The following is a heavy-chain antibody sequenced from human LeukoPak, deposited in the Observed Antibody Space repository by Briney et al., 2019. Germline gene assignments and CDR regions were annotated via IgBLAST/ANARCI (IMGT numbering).Heavy chain of an antibody. CDR2: INPNSGGT. J-gene: IGHJ3*02. V-gene: IGHV1-2*02. CDR3: ARDLYSSGWTDAFDI. CDR1: GYTFTGYY. Sequence: ASVKVSCKASGYTFTGYYMHWVRQAPGQGLEWMGWINPNSGGTNYAQKFQGRVTMTRDTSISTAYMELSRLRSDDTAVYYCARDLYSSGWTDAFDIWGQGAMVTVSS. D-gene: IGHD6-19*01.